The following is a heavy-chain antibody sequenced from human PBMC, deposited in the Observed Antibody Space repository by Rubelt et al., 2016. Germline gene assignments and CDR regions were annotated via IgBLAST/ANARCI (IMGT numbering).Heavy chain of an antibody. CDR2: IWYDGSNI. V-gene: IGHV3-33*01. D-gene: IGHD3-10*02. J-gene: IGHJ4*02. CDR3: VASIPDSALFNFDF. Sequence: RGVVQPGRSLGLSCEASGFTFSSHVMHWVRQAPGKGLEWVAVIWYDGSNIYYADSVKGRFTISRDNSKNTVYLQMDSLADEDTAVYYCVASIPDSALFNFDFWGQGALVTVSS. CDR1: GFTFSSHV.